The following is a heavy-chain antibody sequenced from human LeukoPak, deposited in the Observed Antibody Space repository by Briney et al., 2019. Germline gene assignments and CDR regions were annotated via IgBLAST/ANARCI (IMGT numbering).Heavy chain of an antibody. CDR2: IYSGGST. J-gene: IGHJ3*01. CDR3: ARDSRKDYYDSSGYLWFAFDV. D-gene: IGHD3-22*01. Sequence: GGSLRLSCSPSGLIFSSYRMLCVAEAPGKGVEWVSVIYSGGSTYYPDSVKGRFSISRTNSKDTLYLQINSLRAEDTAVYYCARDSRKDYYDSSGYLWFAFDVWGQGTMVTVSS. CDR1: GLIFSSYR. V-gene: IGHV3-53*01.